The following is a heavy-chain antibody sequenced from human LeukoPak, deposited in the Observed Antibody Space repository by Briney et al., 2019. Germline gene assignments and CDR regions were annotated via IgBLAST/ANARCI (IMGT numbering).Heavy chain of an antibody. CDR3: ARHDRSPELKNIVVVPAAIYYYYYMDV. J-gene: IGHJ6*03. CDR1: GYSFTSYW. V-gene: IGHV5-51*01. Sequence: PGGSLRLSCKGSGYSFTSYWIGWVRQMPGKGLEWMGIIYPGDSDTRYSPSFQGQVTISADKSISTAYLQWSSLKASDTAMYYCARHDRSPELKNIVVVPAAIYYYYYMDVWGKGTTVTVSS. CDR2: IYPGDSDT. D-gene: IGHD2-2*02.